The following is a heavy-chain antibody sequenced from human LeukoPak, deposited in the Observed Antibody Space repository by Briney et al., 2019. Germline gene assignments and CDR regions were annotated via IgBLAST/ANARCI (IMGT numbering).Heavy chain of an antibody. CDR3: ASDGSTSFDY. V-gene: IGHV3-7*01. CDR2: IKEDGSEK. D-gene: IGHD1-26*01. J-gene: IGHJ4*02. CDR1: GFTFSSYW. Sequence: SGGSLRPSCAASGFTFSSYWRSWVRQAPGKGLGWVANIKEDGSEKYYVDSVKGRFTISRDNAKNSLYLQMNSLRAEDTAVYYCASDGSTSFDYWGQGTLVTVSS.